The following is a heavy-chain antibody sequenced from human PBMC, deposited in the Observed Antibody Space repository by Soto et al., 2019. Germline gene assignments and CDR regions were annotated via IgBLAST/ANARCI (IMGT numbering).Heavy chain of an antibody. J-gene: IGHJ4*02. D-gene: IGHD3-3*01. Sequence: QVQLVESGGGVVQPGRSLRLSCEASGITFSRYAMHWVRQAPGKGLEWVAVISDDGSKKFHADSVKGRFTISRDNSKNTLYLQINSLRGEDTAVYYCAEASNTMTLFDNWGQGTLITVSS. V-gene: IGHV3-30-3*01. CDR1: GITFSRYA. CDR3: AEASNTMTLFDN. CDR2: ISDDGSKK.